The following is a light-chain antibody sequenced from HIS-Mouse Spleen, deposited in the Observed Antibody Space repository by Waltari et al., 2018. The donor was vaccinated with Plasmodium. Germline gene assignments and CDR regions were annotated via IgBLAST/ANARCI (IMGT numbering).Light chain of an antibody. CDR3: QAWDSSTVV. V-gene: IGLV3-1*01. J-gene: IGLJ2*01. CDR1: KLGDKY. CDR2: QDS. Sequence: SYELTQPPSVSVSPGQTASITCSGDKLGDKYACWYQQKPGQSPVLVILQDSNPPSGIRERFSGSNSGNTATLTISGTQAMDEADYYCQAWDSSTVVFGGGTKLTVL.